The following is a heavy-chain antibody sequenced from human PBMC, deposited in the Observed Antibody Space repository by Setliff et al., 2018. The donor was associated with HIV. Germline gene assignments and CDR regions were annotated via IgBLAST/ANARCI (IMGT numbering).Heavy chain of an antibody. Sequence: PSETLSLTCTVSGDSIRGYYWSWIRMPPGKGLEWIGYIYYSGSTDYNPSLKSRVTISVDTSKNQVSLKLNSVTAADTAVYYCARSPGVDTNMAFDYWGQGTLVTVSS. CDR2: IYYSGST. CDR3: ARSPGVDTNMAFDY. CDR1: GDSIRGYY. D-gene: IGHD5-18*01. J-gene: IGHJ4*02. V-gene: IGHV4-59*01.